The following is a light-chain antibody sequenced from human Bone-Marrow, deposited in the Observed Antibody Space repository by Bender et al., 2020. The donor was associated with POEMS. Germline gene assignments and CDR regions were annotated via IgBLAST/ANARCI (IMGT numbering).Light chain of an antibody. J-gene: IGLJ3*02. CDR2: INN. V-gene: IGLV1-44*01. CDR1: SSNIGTNP. CDR3: EAWEDSLNGWV. Sequence: QSVLTQPPSASGTPGQRVTISCSGSSSNIGTNPVNWYQQLPGTAPKRLIYINNQRPSGVPDRFSGSKSGTSASLAISGLQCEDEADYYCEAWEDSLNGWVFGGGTKLTVL.